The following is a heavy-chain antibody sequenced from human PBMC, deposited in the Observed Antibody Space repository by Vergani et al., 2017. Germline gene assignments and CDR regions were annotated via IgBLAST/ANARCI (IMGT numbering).Heavy chain of an antibody. CDR3: ASVPPLTGFFDY. V-gene: IGHV1-46*03. J-gene: IGHJ4*02. CDR1: GYTFTAYY. CDR2: ISPDGFIT. Sequence: QVQLVQSGAEVGKPGASVKISCKASGYTFTAYYIHWVRQAPEQGLEWVGVISPDGFITFYAQKFQGRVTITRDTSTSTVYVEVTSLRSDDTAVYYCASVPPLTGFFDYWGQGTLVTVSS. D-gene: IGHD3-9*01.